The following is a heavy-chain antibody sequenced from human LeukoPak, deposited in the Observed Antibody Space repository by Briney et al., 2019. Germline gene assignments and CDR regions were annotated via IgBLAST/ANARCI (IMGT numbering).Heavy chain of an antibody. D-gene: IGHD5-18*01. CDR1: GYTFPGYY. J-gene: IGHJ4*02. CDR2: INPNSGGT. Sequence: GASVKVSCKASGYTFPGYYMHWVRQAPGQGLEWMGWINPNSGGTNYAQKFQGRVTMTRDTSISTAYMELSRLRSDDTAVYYCARDPTSGGYSYVTFDYWGQGTLVTVSS. V-gene: IGHV1-2*02. CDR3: ARDPTSGGYSYVTFDY.